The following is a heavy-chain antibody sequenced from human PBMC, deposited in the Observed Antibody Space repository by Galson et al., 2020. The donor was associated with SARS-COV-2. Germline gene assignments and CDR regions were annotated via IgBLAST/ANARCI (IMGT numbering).Heavy chain of an antibody. V-gene: IGHV4-4*07. J-gene: IGHJ6*02. CDR1: GGSISSYY. CDR3: ARDGLGITMVRGVPGEHYYGIDV. CDR2: IYTSGST. Sequence: SETLSLTCTVSGGSISSYYWSWIRQPAGKGLEWIGRIYTSGSTNYNPSLKSRVTMSVDTSKNQFSLKLSSVTAADTAVYYCARDGLGITMVRGVPGEHYYGIDVRGQGTTVTFSS. D-gene: IGHD3-10*01.